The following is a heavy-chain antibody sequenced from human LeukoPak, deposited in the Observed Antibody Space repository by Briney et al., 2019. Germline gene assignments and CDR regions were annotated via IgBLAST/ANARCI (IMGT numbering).Heavy chain of an antibody. CDR3: ASYRGVISSRQTAFDY. D-gene: IGHD3-10*01. Sequence: ASVKVSCKVSGYTLSELSMHWVRQAPGKGLEWMGGFDPEDGETIYAQKFQGRVTMTEDTSTDTAYMELSSLRSEDTAVYYCASYRGVISSRQTAFDYWGQGTLVTVSS. V-gene: IGHV1-24*01. CDR1: GYTLSELS. CDR2: FDPEDGET. J-gene: IGHJ4*02.